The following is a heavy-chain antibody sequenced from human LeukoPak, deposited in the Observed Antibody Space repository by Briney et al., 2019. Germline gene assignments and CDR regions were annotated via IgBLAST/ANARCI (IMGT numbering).Heavy chain of an antibody. CDR2: ISGSGGST. Sequence: PGGSLRLSCAASGFTFSSYAMSWVRQAPGKGLEWVSAISGSGGSTYYADSVKGRFTISRDNSKNTLYLQMNSLRAEDTAVYYCAKTLRYCSSTSCFPTASFDYWGQGTLVTVSS. D-gene: IGHD2-2*01. CDR3: AKTLRYCSSTSCFPTASFDY. V-gene: IGHV3-23*01. CDR1: GFTFSSYA. J-gene: IGHJ4*02.